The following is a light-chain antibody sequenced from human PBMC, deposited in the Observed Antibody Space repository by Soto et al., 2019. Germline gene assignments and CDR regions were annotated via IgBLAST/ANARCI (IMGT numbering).Light chain of an antibody. J-gene: IGLJ1*01. CDR2: EVA. V-gene: IGLV2-8*01. CDR3: SSFAGRNNVIV. Sequence: QSALTQPPSASGSPGQSVTISCTGTSSDVGGYNSVSWYQLHPGSAPKLIIYEVAKRPSGVPDRFSGSKSGNTASLTVSGLQAEDEADYYCSSFAGRNNVIVFGTGTKLTVL. CDR1: SSDVGGYNS.